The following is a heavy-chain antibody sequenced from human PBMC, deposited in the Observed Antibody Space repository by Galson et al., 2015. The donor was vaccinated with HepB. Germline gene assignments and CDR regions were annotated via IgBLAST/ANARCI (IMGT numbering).Heavy chain of an antibody. D-gene: IGHD3-10*01. CDR3: ALIPGMAVSGGLSYYYYAMDV. V-gene: IGHV1-69*06. Sequence: SVKVSCKASGGTFNSFAVSWVRQAPGQGLEWMGGIIPMFGAPHYAQKFKGRATINADKSTTTAHLELTSLTSEDTAIYYCALIPGMAVSGGLSYYYYAMDVWGQGTPVTVSS. CDR2: IIPMFGAP. J-gene: IGHJ6*02. CDR1: GGTFNSFA.